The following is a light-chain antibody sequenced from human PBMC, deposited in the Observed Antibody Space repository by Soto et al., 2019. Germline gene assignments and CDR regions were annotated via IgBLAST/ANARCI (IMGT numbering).Light chain of an antibody. V-gene: IGKV3-11*01. CDR3: QQFSSYPLT. CDR1: QTVSNY. CDR2: DAS. J-gene: IGKJ4*01. Sequence: ETVLTQSPATLSLSPGERATLSCRASQTVSNYLAWYQQKPGQAPRLLIYDASSRATGIPARFTGTGSGTDFTLTISRLEPEDFAVYYCQQFSSYPLTFGGGTKVDIK.